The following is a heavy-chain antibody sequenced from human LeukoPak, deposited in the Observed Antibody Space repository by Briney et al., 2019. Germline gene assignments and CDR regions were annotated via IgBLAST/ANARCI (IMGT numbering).Heavy chain of an antibody. V-gene: IGHV1-2*06. CDR3: AIDPEPEHRSGWYD. D-gene: IGHD6-19*01. Sequence: GASVKVSCKASGYTFTGYYIHWVRQAPGQGLECMGRVNPNSGDTKYGQRFQGRVTMTRDTSISTAYMELSNLTSDDTAVYYCAIDPEPEHRSGWYDLGQGTLVNVSS. J-gene: IGHJ4*02. CDR2: VNPNSGDT. CDR1: GYTFTGYY.